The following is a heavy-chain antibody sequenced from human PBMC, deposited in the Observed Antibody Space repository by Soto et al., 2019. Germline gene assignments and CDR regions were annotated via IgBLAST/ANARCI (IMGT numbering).Heavy chain of an antibody. Sequence: SETLSLTCSVSDGSVSSNIYYWTWIRQHPGKGPEWIGHIYYSGSTYYNPSLKSRVTISLDMSKNQFSLKLTSVSAADTAVYYCARGYDYDSGGYLFDYWGQGTLVTVSS. J-gene: IGHJ4*02. CDR3: ARGYDYDSGGYLFDY. D-gene: IGHD3-22*01. V-gene: IGHV4-31*03. CDR1: DGSVSSNIYY. CDR2: IYYSGST.